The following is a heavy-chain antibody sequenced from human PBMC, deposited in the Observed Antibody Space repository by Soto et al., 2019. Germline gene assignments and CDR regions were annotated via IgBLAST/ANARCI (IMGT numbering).Heavy chain of an antibody. CDR2: ISYDGSNK. V-gene: IGHV3-30-3*01. D-gene: IGHD2-2*01. J-gene: IGHJ6*02. CDR1: GFTFSSYA. Sequence: QVQLVEFGGGVVQPGRSLRLSCAASGFTFSSYAMHWVRQAPGKGLEWVAVISYDGSNKYYADSVKGRFTISRDNSKNTLYLQMNSLRAEDTAVYYCARDSCDIVVVPAAICYYGMDVWGQGTTVTVSS. CDR3: ARDSCDIVVVPAAICYYGMDV.